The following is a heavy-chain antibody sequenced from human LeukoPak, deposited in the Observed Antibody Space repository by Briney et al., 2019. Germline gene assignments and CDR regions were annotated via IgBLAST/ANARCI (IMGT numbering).Heavy chain of an antibody. CDR1: GFTLNNYW. Sequence: GGSLRLSCAASGFTLNNYWMHWVRQAPGKGLEWVGFIRSKAYGGTTEYAASVKGRFTISRDDSKSIAYLQMNSLKTEDTAVYYCTRGRSPRAYGMDVWGQGTTVTVSS. V-gene: IGHV3-49*04. CDR3: TRGRSPRAYGMDV. J-gene: IGHJ6*02. CDR2: IRSKAYGGTT.